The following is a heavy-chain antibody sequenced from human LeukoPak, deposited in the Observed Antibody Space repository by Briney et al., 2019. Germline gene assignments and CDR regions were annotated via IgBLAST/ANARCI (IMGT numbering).Heavy chain of an antibody. J-gene: IGHJ4*02. CDR1: GYSFTSYD. V-gene: IGHV1-8*03. CDR3: ARGPTSRGVAFDY. Sequence: ASVKVSCKASGYSFTSYDINWVRQATGQGLEWMGWMNPNSGITGYAQKFQGRVTISRNTSISTAYMELSSLRSEDTAVYYCARGPTSRGVAFDYWGQGTLVTVSS. D-gene: IGHD2-15*01. CDR2: MNPNSGIT.